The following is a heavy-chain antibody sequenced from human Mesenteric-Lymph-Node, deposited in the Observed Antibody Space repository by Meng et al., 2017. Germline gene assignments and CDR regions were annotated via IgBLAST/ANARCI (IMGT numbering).Heavy chain of an antibody. V-gene: IGHV1-18*01. D-gene: IGHD3-22*01. CDR2: ISAYNGNT. Sequence: ASVKVSCKASGYTFTSYDINWVRQAPGQGLEWMGWISAYNGNTNYAQKLQGRVTMTTDTSTSTAYMELRSLRSDDTAVYYCARRSTNYYDSSGGDYWGQGTLVTVSS. CDR1: GYTFTSYD. J-gene: IGHJ4*02. CDR3: ARRSTNYYDSSGGDY.